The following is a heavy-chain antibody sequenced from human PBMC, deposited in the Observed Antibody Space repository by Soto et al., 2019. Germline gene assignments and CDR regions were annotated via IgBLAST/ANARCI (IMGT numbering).Heavy chain of an antibody. V-gene: IGHV3-9*01. D-gene: IGHD6-19*01. CDR2: ISWNSGDI. Sequence: GGSLRLSCAASGFTFDDYAMHWVRQVPGKGLEWVSGISWNSGDIGYADSVKGRFTISRDNAKNSLYLQMNSLRAEDTALYYCAKGGSGAVAGRTDYWGQGALVTVSS. CDR3: AKGGSGAVAGRTDY. J-gene: IGHJ4*02. CDR1: GFTFDDYA.